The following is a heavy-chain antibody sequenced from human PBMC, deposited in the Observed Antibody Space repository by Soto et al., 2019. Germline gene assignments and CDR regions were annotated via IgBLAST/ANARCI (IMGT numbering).Heavy chain of an antibody. J-gene: IGHJ6*02. V-gene: IGHV3-23*01. D-gene: IGHD6-19*01. Sequence: GGSLRLSCAGSGFSFSTYSMNWVRQAPGKGLEWVSAISGSGGSTYYADSVKGRFTISRDNSNNTLYLQMNTLRAEDTAVYYCAKAARGWYYNYYYGMDVWGQGTTVTV. CDR2: ISGSGGST. CDR1: GFSFSTYS. CDR3: AKAARGWYYNYYYGMDV.